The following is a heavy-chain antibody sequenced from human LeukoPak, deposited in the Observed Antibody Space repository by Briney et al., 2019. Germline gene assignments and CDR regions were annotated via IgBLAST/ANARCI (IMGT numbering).Heavy chain of an antibody. J-gene: IGHJ5*02. V-gene: IGHV4-4*09. CDR1: GGSISSYY. D-gene: IGHD3-10*01. CDR3: ARGFGAGNYYYGWFDP. Sequence: SETLSLTCTVSGGSISSYYWSWIRQPPGKGLEWIGFIHDSGSTYYNPSLKSRVSISRDMSKNQLSLMLSSVTAADTAVYYCARGFGAGNYYYGWFDPWGQGTLVSVSS. CDR2: IHDSGST.